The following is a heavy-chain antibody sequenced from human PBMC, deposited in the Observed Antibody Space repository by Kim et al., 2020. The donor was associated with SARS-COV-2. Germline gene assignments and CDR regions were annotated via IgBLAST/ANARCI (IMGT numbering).Heavy chain of an antibody. CDR2: INHSGST. Sequence: GSLSLTCAVYGGSFSGYYWSWIRQPPGKGLEWIGEINHSGSTNYNPSLKSRVTISVDTSKNQFSLKLSSVTAADTAVYYCARINSSGWYDWGQGTLVTV. J-gene: IGHJ4*02. CDR1: GGSFSGYY. D-gene: IGHD6-19*01. V-gene: IGHV4-34*01. CDR3: ARINSSGWYD.